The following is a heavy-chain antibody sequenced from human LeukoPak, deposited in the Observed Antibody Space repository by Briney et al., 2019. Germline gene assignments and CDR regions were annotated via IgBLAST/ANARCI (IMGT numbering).Heavy chain of an antibody. Sequence: SETLSLTCTVSGDSISSSSYYWGWIRQPPGKGLEWIGSIYHSGTTYYSPSLKSRLTISVDTSKNQFSLKLSSVTAADTAVYYCARDSLDPGEYTTWGQGTLVTVSS. D-gene: IGHD7-27*01. J-gene: IGHJ4*02. CDR2: IYHSGTT. V-gene: IGHV4-39*07. CDR1: GDSISSSSYY. CDR3: ARDSLDPGEYTT.